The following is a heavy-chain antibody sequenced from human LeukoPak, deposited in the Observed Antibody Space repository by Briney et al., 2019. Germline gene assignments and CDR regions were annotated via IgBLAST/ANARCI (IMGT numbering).Heavy chain of an antibody. D-gene: IGHD3-22*01. CDR2: ISGSGGST. J-gene: IGHJ3*02. Sequence: GGSLRLSCAASGFTFSSYAMSWVRQAPGKGLEWVSAISGSGGSTYYADSVKGRFTISRDNSKNTLYLQMNSLRAEDTAVYYCAKDDYYDSSGYYYWFSGGGAFDIWGQGTMVTVSS. CDR1: GFTFSSYA. V-gene: IGHV3-23*01. CDR3: AKDDYYDSSGYYYWFSGGGAFDI.